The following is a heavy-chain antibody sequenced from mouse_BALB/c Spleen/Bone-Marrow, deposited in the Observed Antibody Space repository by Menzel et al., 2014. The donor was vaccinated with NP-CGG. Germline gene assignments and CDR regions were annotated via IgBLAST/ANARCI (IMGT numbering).Heavy chain of an antibody. CDR3: ARGDFDFEAWFTY. V-gene: IGHV1-80*01. J-gene: IGHJ3*01. D-gene: IGHD2-4*01. CDR1: GYAFSSYW. Sequence: QVQLQQSGAELMRPGSSVKISCKASGYAFSSYWMNWVQQRPGQGLEWIGQIYPGDGDINYNGKFKGKATLTADKSSGTAYMRFSSLTSEDSAVYFCARGDFDFEAWFTYWGQGTLVTVSA. CDR2: IYPGDGDI.